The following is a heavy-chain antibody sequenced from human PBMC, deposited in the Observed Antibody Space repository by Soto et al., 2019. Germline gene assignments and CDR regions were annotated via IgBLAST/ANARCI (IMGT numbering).Heavy chain of an antibody. D-gene: IGHD3-10*01. V-gene: IGHV1-18*01. CDR1: GYTFTGYG. Sequence: QVQLVQSGTEVKKPGASVEVSCKGSGYTFTGYGITWVRQAPGQGLEWMGRIATYDDKTNYAQKLQGRVTMTTDTSTSTAYMELKSLRSDDTAVYYCVIDLDGSGSYYTDYWGQGTLVTVSS. CDR3: VIDLDGSGSYYTDY. J-gene: IGHJ4*02. CDR2: IATYDDKT.